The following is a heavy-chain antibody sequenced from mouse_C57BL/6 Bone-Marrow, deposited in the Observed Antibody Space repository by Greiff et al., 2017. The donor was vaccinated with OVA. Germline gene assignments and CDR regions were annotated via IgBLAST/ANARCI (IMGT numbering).Heavy chain of an antibody. V-gene: IGHV1-53*01. D-gene: IGHD3-3*01. Sequence: QVQLQQPGTELVKPGASVKLSCKASGYTFTSYWMPWVKQRPGQGLEWIGNINPSNGGTNYNEKFKSKATLTVDKSSSTAYMQLSSLTSEDSAGDYWARGVGQYYFDDWGQGTTLTVSS. CDR3: ARGVGQYYFDD. CDR1: GYTFTSYW. CDR2: INPSNGGT. J-gene: IGHJ2*01.